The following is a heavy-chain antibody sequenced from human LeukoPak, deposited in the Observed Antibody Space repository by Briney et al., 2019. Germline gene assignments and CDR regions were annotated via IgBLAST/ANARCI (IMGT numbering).Heavy chain of an antibody. D-gene: IGHD4-23*01. V-gene: IGHV1-69*04. CDR2: IIPILGVA. CDR3: ARVGNFPDY. Sequence: ASVKVSCKTSGYTFTSYDINWVRQAPGQGLEWMGRIIPILGVANYAQKFRGRVTITADKSTSTAYMELSSLRSEDTAVYYCARVGNFPDYWGQGTLVTVSS. CDR1: GYTFTSYD. J-gene: IGHJ4*02.